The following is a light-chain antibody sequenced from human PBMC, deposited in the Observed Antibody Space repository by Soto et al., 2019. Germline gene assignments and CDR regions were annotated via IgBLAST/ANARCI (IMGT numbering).Light chain of an antibody. CDR3: QQYVSSVT. J-gene: IGKJ1*01. Sequence: EIVLTQSPGSLSLSPGERATLSCRASQSVDSSFFAWYQQKPGQAPRLLIYGASNRATGIPARFSGSGSGTDFPLTISRLEPEDFAVYYCQQYVSSVTFGQGTKVEIK. CDR2: GAS. CDR1: QSVDSSF. V-gene: IGKV3-20*01.